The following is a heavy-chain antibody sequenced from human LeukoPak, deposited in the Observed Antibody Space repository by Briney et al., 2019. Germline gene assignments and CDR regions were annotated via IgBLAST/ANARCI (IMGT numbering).Heavy chain of an antibody. D-gene: IGHD3-22*01. Sequence: GASVKVSCKASGYTFTGYYMHWVRQAPGQGLEWMGIINPSGGSTSYAQKFQGRVTMTRDMSTSTVYMELSSLRSEDTAVYYCAKLAGTYYYDSSGYYDAFDIWGQGTMVTVSS. CDR1: GYTFTGYY. J-gene: IGHJ3*02. CDR3: AKLAGTYYYDSSGYYDAFDI. V-gene: IGHV1-46*01. CDR2: INPSGGST.